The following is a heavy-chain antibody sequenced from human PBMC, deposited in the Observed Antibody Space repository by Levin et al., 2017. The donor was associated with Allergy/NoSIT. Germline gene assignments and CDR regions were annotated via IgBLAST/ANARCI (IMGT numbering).Heavy chain of an antibody. CDR3: ARGCGGSCYFNYYYMDV. J-gene: IGHJ6*03. CDR2: IYSGGST. CDR1: GFTVSSNY. V-gene: IGHV3-66*02. Sequence: ASVKVSCAASGFTVSSNYMSWVRQAPGKGLEWVSVIYSGGSTYYADSVKGRFTISRDNSKNTLYLQMNSLRAEDTAVYYCARGCGGSCYFNYYYMDVWGKGTTVTVSS. D-gene: IGHD2-15*01.